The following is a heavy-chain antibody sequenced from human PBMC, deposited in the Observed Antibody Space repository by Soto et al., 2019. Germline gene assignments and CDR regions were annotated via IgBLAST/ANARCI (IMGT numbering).Heavy chain of an antibody. CDR1: GFTYNNYA. Sequence: LRLSCAASGFTYNNYAMGWVRQAPGKGLEWVSAISSSGYSAYYAESVKGRFTISRDNSRNTMFLQMNKLSAEDTAVYYCAKGSVVVAAKFDSWGQGTQVTVSS. CDR3: AKGSVVVAAKFDS. V-gene: IGHV3-23*01. CDR2: ISSSGYSA. D-gene: IGHD2-21*02. J-gene: IGHJ4*02.